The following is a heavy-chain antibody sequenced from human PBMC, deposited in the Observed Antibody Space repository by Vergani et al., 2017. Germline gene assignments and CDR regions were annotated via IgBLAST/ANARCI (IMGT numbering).Heavy chain of an antibody. CDR3: AKGSRYYDTSGYFDY. CDR2: ISGSGDST. V-gene: IGHV3-23*01. J-gene: IGHJ4*02. D-gene: IGHD3-22*01. CDR1: GFSFSNYA. Sequence: EVQLLESGGALVQPGGSLRISCVATGFSFSNYAINWVRQAPGKGLEWVSHISGSGDSTSYADSVQGRFTISRDNSKNTLYLQMNSLRAEDTAMYYCAKGSRYYDTSGYFDYWGQGTRVTVS.